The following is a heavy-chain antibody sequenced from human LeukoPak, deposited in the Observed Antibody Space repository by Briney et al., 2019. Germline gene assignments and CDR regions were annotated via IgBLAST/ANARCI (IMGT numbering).Heavy chain of an antibody. CDR1: GFTFSSYA. J-gene: IGHJ4*02. CDR3: AKRYSGYDAY. V-gene: IGHV3-23*01. CDR2: ISGSGGST. Sequence: GGSLRLSCTSSGFTFSSYAMSWVRQAPGKGLEWVSAISGSGGSTYYADSVKGRFTISRDNSKNTLYLQMNSLRAEDTAVYYCAKRYSGYDAYWGQGTLVTVSS. D-gene: IGHD5-12*01.